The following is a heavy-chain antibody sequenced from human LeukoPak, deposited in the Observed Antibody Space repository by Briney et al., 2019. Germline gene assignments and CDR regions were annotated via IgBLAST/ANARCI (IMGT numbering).Heavy chain of an antibody. D-gene: IGHD4-17*01. V-gene: IGHV4-59*01. J-gene: IGHJ4*02. CDR3: ARAGTTATQFDY. CDR2: ISYSGST. CDR1: GGSISNYY. Sequence: SETLSLTCTVSGGSISNYYWSWIRQPPGKGLEWIGYISYSGSTNYNPSLKSRVTISLDTSKNQFSLKVTSVTAADTAVYYCARAGTTATQFDYWGQGTLVTVSS.